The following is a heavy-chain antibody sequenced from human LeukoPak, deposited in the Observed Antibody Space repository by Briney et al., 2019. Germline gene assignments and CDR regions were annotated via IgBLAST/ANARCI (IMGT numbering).Heavy chain of an antibody. V-gene: IGHV3-23*01. J-gene: IGHJ5*02. CDR1: GFTFSSYA. Sequence: GGSLRLSCAASGFTFSSYAMSWVRQAPRKGLEWVSTIRGSDRETYYADSVKGRFTVSRDNSKNTLYLQMNSLRAEDTALYYCAKGGYSTPFDPWGQGTLVTVSS. D-gene: IGHD1-26*01. CDR3: AKGGYSTPFDP. CDR2: IRGSDRET.